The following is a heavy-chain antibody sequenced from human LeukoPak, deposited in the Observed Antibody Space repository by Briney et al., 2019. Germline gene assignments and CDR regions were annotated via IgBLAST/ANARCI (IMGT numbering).Heavy chain of an antibody. CDR1: GFTFSSYA. V-gene: IGHV3-23*01. CDR3: AKAADLVLVPAAIHFFDY. Sequence: GGSLRLSCAASGFTFSSYAITWVRQAPGKGLEWVSGISGGGTSTYYADSVKGRFTISRDNSKNTLYLQMNSLRAEDTAVYYCAKAADLVLVPAAIHFFDYWGQGTLVTVSS. D-gene: IGHD2-2*02. CDR2: ISGGGTST. J-gene: IGHJ4*02.